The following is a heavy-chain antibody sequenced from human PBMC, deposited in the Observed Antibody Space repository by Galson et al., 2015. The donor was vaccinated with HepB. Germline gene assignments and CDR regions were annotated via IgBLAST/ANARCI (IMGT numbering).Heavy chain of an antibody. J-gene: IGHJ4*02. Sequence: SLRLSCAASGFTFDTYAMHWVRQAPGKGLEWMAIISYDGTTEDYADSVKGRFTISRDNSKNTLYLQMDSLRAEDTAVYYCAKVILGAPGLTSYSSSLDYWGQGILVTVSS. D-gene: IGHD3-9*01. V-gene: IGHV3-30*04. CDR3: AKVILGAPGLTSYSSSLDY. CDR1: GFTFDTYA. CDR2: ISYDGTTE.